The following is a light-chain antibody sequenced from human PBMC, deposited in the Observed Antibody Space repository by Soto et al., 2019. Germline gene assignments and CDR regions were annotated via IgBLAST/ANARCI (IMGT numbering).Light chain of an antibody. CDR2: DVS. J-gene: IGLJ2*01. Sequence: QSALTQPASVSGSPGPSITLSFTGTSSDIGGYNYVSWFQQHPGKAPKLMIYDVSNRPSGVSDRFSGSKSGNTASLAISGLQAEDEADYYCCSFTSRNPRIFGGGTKLTVL. CDR3: CSFTSRNPRI. CDR1: SSDIGGYNY. V-gene: IGLV2-14*03.